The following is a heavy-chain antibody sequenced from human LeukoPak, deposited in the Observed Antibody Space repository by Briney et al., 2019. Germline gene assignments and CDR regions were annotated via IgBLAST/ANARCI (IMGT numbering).Heavy chain of an antibody. V-gene: IGHV4-4*02. CDR1: GGSISSSNW. Sequence: SGTLSLTCAVSGGSISSSNWWRWVRQPPGKGLEWIGEIYHSGSTNYNPSLKSRVTISVDKSKNQFSLKLSSVTAADTAVYYCAKESYYYDSSGYYYGDYYYYGMDVWGQGTTVTVSS. J-gene: IGHJ6*02. D-gene: IGHD3-22*01. CDR2: IYHSGST. CDR3: AKESYYYDSSGYYYGDYYYYGMDV.